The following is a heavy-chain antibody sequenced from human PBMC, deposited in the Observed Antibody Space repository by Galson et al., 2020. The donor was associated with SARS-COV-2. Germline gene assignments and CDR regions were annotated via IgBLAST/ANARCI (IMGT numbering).Heavy chain of an antibody. CDR3: ARSISYYGMDV. Sequence: GGSLRLSCAASGFTFSSYGMHWVRQAPGKGLEWVAVIWYDGSNKYYADSVKGRFTISRDNSKNTLYLQMNSLRAEDTAVYYCARSISYYGMDVWGQGTTVTVSS. V-gene: IGHV3-33*01. CDR1: GFTFSSYG. J-gene: IGHJ6*02. CDR2: IWYDGSNK.